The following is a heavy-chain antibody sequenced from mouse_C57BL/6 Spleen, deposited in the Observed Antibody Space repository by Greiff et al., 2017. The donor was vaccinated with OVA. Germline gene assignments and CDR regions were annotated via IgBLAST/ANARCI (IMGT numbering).Heavy chain of an antibody. CDR3: ARPGSSYAMDD. CDR2: IYPGSGST. CDR1: CYTFTSYW. J-gene: IGHJ4*01. V-gene: IGHV1-55*01. Sequence: VQLQQPGAELVKPGASVKMSCKASCYTFTSYWITCVKQRPGQGLEWIGDIYPGSGSTNYNEKFKSKATLTVDTSSSTAYMQLSSLTSEDSAVYYCARPGSSYAMDDWGQGTSVTVSS. D-gene: IGHD1-1*01.